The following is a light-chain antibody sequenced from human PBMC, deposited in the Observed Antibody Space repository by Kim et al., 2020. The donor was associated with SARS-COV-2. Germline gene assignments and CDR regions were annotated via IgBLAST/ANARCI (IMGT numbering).Light chain of an antibody. CDR1: SLRKYY. V-gene: IGLV3-19*01. Sequence: VALGQTVRITCQGDSLRKYYATWYQQKARQAPVLVFYGKDKRPSGVPDRFSGSTSGNTASLTITGAQAVDEADYYCKSRDSRGKVVFGGGTQLTVL. CDR3: KSRDSRGKVV. CDR2: GKD. J-gene: IGLJ2*01.